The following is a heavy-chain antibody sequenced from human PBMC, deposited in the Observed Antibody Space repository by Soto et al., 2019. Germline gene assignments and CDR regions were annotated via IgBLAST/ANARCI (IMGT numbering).Heavy chain of an antibody. Sequence: SETLSLTCTVSGGSISSYYWSWIRQPPGKGLEWIGYIYYSGSTNYNPSLKSRVTISVDTSKNQFPLKLSSVTAADTAVYYCARAYGDYVFDYWGQGTLVTVSS. CDR2: IYYSGST. V-gene: IGHV4-59*01. CDR3: ARAYGDYVFDY. CDR1: GGSISSYY. D-gene: IGHD4-17*01. J-gene: IGHJ4*02.